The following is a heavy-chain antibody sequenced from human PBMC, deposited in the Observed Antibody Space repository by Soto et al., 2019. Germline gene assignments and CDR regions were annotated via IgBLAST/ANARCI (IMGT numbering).Heavy chain of an antibody. J-gene: IGHJ4*02. D-gene: IGHD3-3*01. CDR3: AKRGGLYYDFWSGDYYFDY. CDR1: GFTFSSYA. Sequence: EVQLLESGGGLVQPGGSLRLSCAASGFTFSSYAMSWVRQAPGKGLEWVSAISGSGGSTYYADSVKGRFTISRDNSKNTLYLQINSLRAEDTAVYYCAKRGGLYYDFWSGDYYFDYWGQGTLVTVSS. CDR2: ISGSGGST. V-gene: IGHV3-23*01.